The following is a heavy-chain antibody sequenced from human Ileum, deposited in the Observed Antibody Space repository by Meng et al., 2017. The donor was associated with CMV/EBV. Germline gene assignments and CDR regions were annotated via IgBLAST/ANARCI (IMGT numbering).Heavy chain of an antibody. J-gene: IGHJ3*02. D-gene: IGHD1-7*01. V-gene: IGHV1-69*05. Sequence: SVKVSCKASGGTFSSYAISWVRQAPGQGLEWMGGIIPIFGTANYAQKFQGRVTITTDESTSTAYMELSSLRSEDTAVYYCASNWNYVKVWAFDIWGQGTMVTVSS. CDR3: ASNWNYVKVWAFDI. CDR1: GGTFSSYA. CDR2: IIPIFGTA.